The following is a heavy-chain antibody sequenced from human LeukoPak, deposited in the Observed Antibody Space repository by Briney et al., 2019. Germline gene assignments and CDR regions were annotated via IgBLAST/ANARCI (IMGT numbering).Heavy chain of an antibody. CDR3: ARDRLWFGY. Sequence: GGSLRLSCAASGFTFSNYGLSWVRQAPGKGLEWVSGITGSGGSTYYADSVKGRFTISRDNSKNTLYLQMNSLRAEDTAVYYCARDRLWFGYWGQGTLVTVSS. V-gene: IGHV3-23*01. D-gene: IGHD3-10*01. J-gene: IGHJ4*02. CDR2: ITGSGGST. CDR1: GFTFSNYG.